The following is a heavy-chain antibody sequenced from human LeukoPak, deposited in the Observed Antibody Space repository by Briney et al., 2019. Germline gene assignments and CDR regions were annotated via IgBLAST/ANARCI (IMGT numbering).Heavy chain of an antibody. V-gene: IGHV1-24*01. Sequence: ASVKVSCKVSGYTLAELSMHWVRQAPGKGLEWMGGFDPEDGETIYAQKFQGRVTMTEGTSTDTAYMELSSLRSEDTAVYYCATDSARLAAAGLFDYWGQGTLVTVSS. CDR2: FDPEDGET. J-gene: IGHJ4*02. CDR3: ATDSARLAAAGLFDY. D-gene: IGHD6-13*01. CDR1: GYTLAELS.